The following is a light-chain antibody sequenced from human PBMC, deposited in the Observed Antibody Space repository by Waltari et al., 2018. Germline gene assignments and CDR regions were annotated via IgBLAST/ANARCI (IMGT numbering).Light chain of an antibody. CDR2: GAS. CDR3: QKYDRLPAT. J-gene: IGKJ1*01. CDR1: QSVSRF. V-gene: IGKV3-20*01. Sequence: EIALTQSPGTLSWSPGERGTLSCRASQSVSRFLAWYQKKLGQAHRPLRYGASTRATCIPDRFSGRGSGTDFSLTISRLEPEDVAVYYCQKYDRLPATFGQGTKVEIK.